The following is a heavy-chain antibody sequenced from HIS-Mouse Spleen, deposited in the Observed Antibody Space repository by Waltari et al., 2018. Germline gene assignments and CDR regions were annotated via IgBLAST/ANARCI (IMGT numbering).Heavy chain of an antibody. J-gene: IGHJ3*02. Sequence: KGLEWVAVISYDGSNKYYADSVKGRFTISRDNSKNTLYLQMNSLRAEDTAVYYCARAYSSSSDAFDIWGQGTMVTVSS. CDR3: ARAYSSSSDAFDI. CDR2: ISYDGSNK. V-gene: IGHV3-30*04. D-gene: IGHD6-6*01.